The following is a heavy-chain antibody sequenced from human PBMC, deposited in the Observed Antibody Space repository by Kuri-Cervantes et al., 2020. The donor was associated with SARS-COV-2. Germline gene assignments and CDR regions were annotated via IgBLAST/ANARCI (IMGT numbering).Heavy chain of an antibody. CDR1: GYSISSSYY. CDR3: ASHYYDSSGYQRGLDY. J-gene: IGHJ4*02. CDR2: INHSGST. Sequence: SETLSLTCAVSGYSISSSYYWGWIRQPPGKGLEWTGEINHSGSTNYNPSLKSRVTVSVDTSKNQFSLQLSSVTAADTAVYYCASHYYDSSGYQRGLDYWGQGTLVTVSS. D-gene: IGHD3-22*01. V-gene: IGHV4-38-2*01.